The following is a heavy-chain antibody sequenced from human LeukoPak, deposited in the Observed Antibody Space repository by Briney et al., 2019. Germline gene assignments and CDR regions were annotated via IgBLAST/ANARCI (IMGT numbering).Heavy chain of an antibody. Sequence: ASVKVSCKASGYTFTSYAMNWVRQAPGQGLEWMGGFDPEDGETIYAQKFQGRVTMTEDTSTDTAYMELSSLRSEDTAVYYCATAEVVTAKPTDAFDIWGQGTMVTVSS. CDR1: GYTFTSYA. V-gene: IGHV1-24*01. J-gene: IGHJ3*02. CDR2: FDPEDGET. CDR3: ATAEVVTAKPTDAFDI. D-gene: IGHD2-21*02.